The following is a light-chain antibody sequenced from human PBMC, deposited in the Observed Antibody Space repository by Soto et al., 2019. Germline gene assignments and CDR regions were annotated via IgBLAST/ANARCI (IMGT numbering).Light chain of an antibody. V-gene: IGLV2-18*02. CDR1: SSDVGSYNR. CDR3: SSYTNSNTFV. J-gene: IGLJ1*01. CDR2: EVS. Sequence: QSVLTQPPSVSGSPGQSVTISCTGTSSDVGSYNRVSWYQQPPGTAPKLMIYEVSNRPSGVTDRFSGSKSGNTASLTISGLQAEDEADYYCSSYTNSNTFVFGTGTKVTVL.